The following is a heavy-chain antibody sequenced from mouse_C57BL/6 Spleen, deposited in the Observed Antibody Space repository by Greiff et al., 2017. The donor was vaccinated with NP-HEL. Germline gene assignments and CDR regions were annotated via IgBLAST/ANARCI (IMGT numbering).Heavy chain of an antibody. CDR1: GYAFSSSW. CDR2: IYPGDGDT. CDR3: ARSGYYGSSYLYYFDY. Sequence: QVQLQQSGPELVKPGASVKISCKASGYAFSSSWMNWVKQRPGKGLEWIGRIYPGDGDTNYNGKFKGKATLTADKSSSTAYMQLSSLTSEDSAVYFCARSGYYGSSYLYYFDYWGQGTTLTVSS. D-gene: IGHD1-1*01. J-gene: IGHJ2*01. V-gene: IGHV1-82*01.